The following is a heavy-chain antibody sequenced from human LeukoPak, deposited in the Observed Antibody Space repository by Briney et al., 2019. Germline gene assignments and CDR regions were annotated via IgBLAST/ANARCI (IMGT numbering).Heavy chain of an antibody. J-gene: IGHJ4*02. D-gene: IGHD3-10*01. CDR3: ARGLGYYGSGSYNPGDLDY. CDR2: MNPNSGNT. V-gene: IGHV1-8*01. Sequence: ASVKVSCKASGYTFTSYDINWVRQATGQGLEWMGWMNPNSGNTGYTQKLQGRVTMTTDTSTTTAYVELRSLRSDDTAVYYCARGLGYYGSGSYNPGDLDYWGQGTLVTVSS. CDR1: GYTFTSYD.